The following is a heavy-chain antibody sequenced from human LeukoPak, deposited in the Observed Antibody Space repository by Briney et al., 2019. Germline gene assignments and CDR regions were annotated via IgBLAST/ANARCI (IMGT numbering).Heavy chain of an antibody. CDR3: AKVSYYGSGLSGMDV. V-gene: IGHV3-23*01. CDR2: ISGSGGST. CDR1: GLTFSSYA. D-gene: IGHD3-10*01. Sequence: GGSLRLSCAASGLTFSSYAMSWVRQAPGKGLEWVSAISGSGGSTYYADSVKGRFTISRDNSKNTLYLQMNSLRAEDTAVYYCAKVSYYGSGLSGMDVWGQGTTVTVSS. J-gene: IGHJ6*02.